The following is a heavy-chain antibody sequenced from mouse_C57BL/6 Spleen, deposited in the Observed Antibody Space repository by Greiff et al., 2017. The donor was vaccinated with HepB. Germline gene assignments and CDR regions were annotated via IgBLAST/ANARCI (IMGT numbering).Heavy chain of an antibody. CDR3: AIGNYKGYFDY. V-gene: IGHV1-76*01. J-gene: IGHJ2*01. CDR1: GYTFTDYY. Sequence: VQLQQSGAELVRPGASVKLSCKASGYTFTDYYINWVKQRPGQGLEWIARIYPGSGNTYYNEKFKGKATLTAEKSSSTAYMQLSSLTSEDSAVYFCAIGNYKGYFDYWGQGTTLTVSS. CDR2: IYPGSGNT. D-gene: IGHD2-1*01.